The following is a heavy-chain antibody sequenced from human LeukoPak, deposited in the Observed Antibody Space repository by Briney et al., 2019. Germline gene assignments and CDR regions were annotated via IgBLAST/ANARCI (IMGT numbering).Heavy chain of an antibody. J-gene: IGHJ3*02. CDR1: GDSIRSDH. CDR3: ARDGPADAFDI. Sequence: SETLSLTCTVSGDSIRSDHWSWIRQPPGKGLEWIGYIYYSGSTNYNPSLKSRVTISVDTSKNQFSLKLSSVTAADTAVYYCARDGPADAFDIWGQGTMVTVSS. CDR2: IYYSGST. D-gene: IGHD2-2*01. V-gene: IGHV4-59*01.